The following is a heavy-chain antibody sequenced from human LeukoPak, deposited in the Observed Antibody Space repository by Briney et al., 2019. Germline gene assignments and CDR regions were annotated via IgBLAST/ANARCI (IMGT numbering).Heavy chain of an antibody. V-gene: IGHV3-21*01. CDR1: GFTFSSYS. D-gene: IGHD2-2*01. CDR3: ARRYCSSTNCYAFDY. J-gene: IGHJ4*02. CDR2: ISSSSSYI. Sequence: GGSLRLSCAASGFTFSSYSMNWVRQAPGKGLEWVSSISSSSSYIYYADSVKGRFTISRDNAKKSLYLQMNSLRAEDTAVYYCARRYCSSTNCYAFDYWGQGTLVTVSS.